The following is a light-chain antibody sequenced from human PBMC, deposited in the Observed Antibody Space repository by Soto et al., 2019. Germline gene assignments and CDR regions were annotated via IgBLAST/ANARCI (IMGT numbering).Light chain of an antibody. CDR2: DTT. Sequence: QAVVTQEPSLTVSPGGTVTLTCGSSTGSVTSGHYPYWFQQKPGQAPRTLIYDTTNRLSRTPARFSGSLLGDKAALTLSGAQPEDEADYYCLLSYSGGDSVFGSGTKLTVL. J-gene: IGLJ1*01. V-gene: IGLV7-46*01. CDR3: LLSYSGGDSV. CDR1: TGSVTSGHY.